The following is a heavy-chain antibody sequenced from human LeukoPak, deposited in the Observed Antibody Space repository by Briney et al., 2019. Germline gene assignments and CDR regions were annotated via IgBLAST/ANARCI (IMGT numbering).Heavy chain of an antibody. Sequence: TGGSLSLSCAASGFTCSSYWMSWVRQAPGKGLEWAANIKQDGSEKYYVDSVKGRFTISRDNAKNSLYLQMNSLRAEDTAVYYCAREEAVARYGMDVWGQGTTVTVSS. V-gene: IGHV3-7*05. CDR2: IKQDGSEK. CDR3: AREEAVARYGMDV. J-gene: IGHJ6*02. D-gene: IGHD6-19*01. CDR1: GFTCSSYW.